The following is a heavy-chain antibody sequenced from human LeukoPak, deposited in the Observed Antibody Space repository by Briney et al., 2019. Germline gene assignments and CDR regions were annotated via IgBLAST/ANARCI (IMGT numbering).Heavy chain of an antibody. V-gene: IGHV3-30*14. J-gene: IGHJ4*02. CDR3: ARGDGYNFFDY. D-gene: IGHD5-24*01. Sequence: GGSLRLSCAASGITFSSYTMHWVRQAPGKGLEWVAVISYDGSNKYYGDSVKGRFTISRDDSENTLYLQMKSLRAEDTAVYYCARGDGYNFFDYWGQGTLVTVSS. CDR2: ISYDGSNK. CDR1: GITFSSYT.